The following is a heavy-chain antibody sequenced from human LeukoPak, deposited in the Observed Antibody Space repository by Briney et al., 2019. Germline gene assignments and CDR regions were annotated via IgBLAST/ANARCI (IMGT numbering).Heavy chain of an antibody. CDR3: ARPVEMATSPFDY. CDR2: IYPDDSDT. CDR1: GYIFANYW. V-gene: IGHV5-51*01. J-gene: IGHJ4*02. D-gene: IGHD5-24*01. Sequence: PGESLKISCKGSGYIFANYWIAWVRQMLGKGLEWMGIIYPDDSDTRYSPSFQGQVTISADKSIATAYLQWSSLKASDTAMYYCARPVEMATSPFDYWGQGTLVTVSS.